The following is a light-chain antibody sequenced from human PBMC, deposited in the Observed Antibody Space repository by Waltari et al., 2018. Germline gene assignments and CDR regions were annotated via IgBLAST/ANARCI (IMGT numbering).Light chain of an antibody. CDR3: QQSYSTPPFT. V-gene: IGKV1-39*01. J-gene: IGKJ3*01. Sequence: DIQMTQSPSSLSASVGDRVTITCRASQSISSYLNWFQQKPGKAPKLLIYDSSSLQSWVPSRFSGSGSATDFTLTISSLQPEDFATYYCQQSYSTPPFTFGPGTKVDIK. CDR1: QSISSY. CDR2: DSS.